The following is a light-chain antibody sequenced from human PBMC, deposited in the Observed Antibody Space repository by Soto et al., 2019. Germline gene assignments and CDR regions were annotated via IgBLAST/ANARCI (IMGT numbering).Light chain of an antibody. J-gene: IGKJ3*01. CDR2: SVS. V-gene: IGKV3-20*01. CDR3: QQYGAFPVT. CDR1: QSVRVSS. Sequence: EVVLTQSPGTLSLSPGEGATLSCRASQSVRVSSFAWYQQKPGQAPGLLIYSVSSRATGIPDRFSGSGSGTDFTLTISKLEPEDFAVYYCQQYGAFPVTFGPGTTVDIK.